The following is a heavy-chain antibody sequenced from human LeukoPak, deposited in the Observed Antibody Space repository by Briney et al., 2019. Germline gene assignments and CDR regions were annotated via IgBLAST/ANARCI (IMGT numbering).Heavy chain of an antibody. CDR3: ARGYCSGGSCYYYYYGMDV. V-gene: IGHV3-13*01. J-gene: IGHJ6*02. D-gene: IGHD2-15*01. Sequence: GGSLRLSCAASGFTFSSYDMHWVRQATGKGLEWVSAIGTAGDTYYPGSVKGRFTISRENAKNSLYLQMNSLRAGDTAVYYCARGYCSGGSCYYYYYGMDVWGQGTTVTASS. CDR1: GFTFSSYD. CDR2: IGTAGDT.